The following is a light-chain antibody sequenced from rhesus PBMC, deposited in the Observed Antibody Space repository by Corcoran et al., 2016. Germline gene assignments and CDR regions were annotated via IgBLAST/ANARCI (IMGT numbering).Light chain of an antibody. CDR3: GQGTHWPRT. CDR1: QSLVHSNGNTY. CDR2: KVS. V-gene: IGKV2-64*01. Sequence: DVVMTQSPLSLPITPGQPASISCRSSQSLVHSNGNTYLSWYQQKPGKPPRLLIYKVSNRASGVPDRFSGSGAGTDVTLKSSRVEAEDVGVYYCGQGTHWPRTFGQGTKVEIK. J-gene: IGKJ1*01.